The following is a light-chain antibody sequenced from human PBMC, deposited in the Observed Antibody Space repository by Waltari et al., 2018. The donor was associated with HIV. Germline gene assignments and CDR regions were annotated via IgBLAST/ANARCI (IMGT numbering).Light chain of an antibody. CDR1: QILLHASNNKNY. CDR2: WAS. V-gene: IGKV4-1*01. Sequence: DYVVTQSPASLAVSLGERATFNCKSSQILLHASNNKNYLAWYQQKPGQPPKLLIYWASTRESGVPERFSGSESGTDFTLTITSVQAEDVAVYYCQQHYRVPWTFGQGTKVEIK. CDR3: QQHYRVPWT. J-gene: IGKJ1*01.